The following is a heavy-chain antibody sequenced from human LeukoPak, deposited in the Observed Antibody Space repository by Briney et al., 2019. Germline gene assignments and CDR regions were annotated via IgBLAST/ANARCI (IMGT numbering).Heavy chain of an antibody. D-gene: IGHD3-10*01. Sequence: PSETLSLTCAVYGGSFNGYYWGWIRQPPGKGLGWIGEINHSGSTNYNPSLKSRVTISVDTSKNQFSLKLSSVTAADTAVYYCARGRGQPQARYYYYGMDVWGQGTTVTVSS. V-gene: IGHV4-34*01. J-gene: IGHJ6*02. CDR2: INHSGST. CDR3: ARGRGQPQARYYYYGMDV. CDR1: GGSFNGYY.